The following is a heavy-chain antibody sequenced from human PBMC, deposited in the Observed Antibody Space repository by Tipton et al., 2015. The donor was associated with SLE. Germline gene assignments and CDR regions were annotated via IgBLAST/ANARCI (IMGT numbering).Heavy chain of an antibody. CDR1: GGSISTSY. D-gene: IGHD2-15*01. CDR3: ARDRGGFCSGANCYGLAY. CDR2: LYPSGGT. Sequence: TLSLTCTVSGGSISTSYCSWIRQPAGKGLEWIGRLYPSGGTNYNPSLKSRVTMSVDTSKKQFSLRLSSVTAADTAVYYCARDRGGFCSGANCYGLAYWGQGTLVSVSS. J-gene: IGHJ4*02. V-gene: IGHV4-4*07.